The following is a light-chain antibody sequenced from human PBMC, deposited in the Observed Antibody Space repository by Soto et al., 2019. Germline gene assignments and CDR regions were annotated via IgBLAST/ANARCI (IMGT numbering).Light chain of an antibody. V-gene: IGKV3-15*01. CDR2: GVS. CDR1: QSVSSN. CDR3: QQYDNWLRT. Sequence: EIVMTQSPVTLSASPGERVTLSCRPSQSVSSNLAWYQQKPGQAPRLLIYGVSTRAGGVPARLSGSGSGTEFTLTISSLQSEDFAVYYCQQYDNWLRTFGQGTKVQIK. J-gene: IGKJ1*01.